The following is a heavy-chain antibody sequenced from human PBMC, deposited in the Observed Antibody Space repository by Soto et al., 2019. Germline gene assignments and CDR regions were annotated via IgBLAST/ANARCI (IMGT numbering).Heavy chain of an antibody. J-gene: IGHJ4*02. Sequence: ASVKVSCKASGYTFTGYYMHWVRQAPGQGLEWMGWINPNSGGTNYAQKFQGRVTMTRDTSISTAYMELSRLRSDDTAVYYCAKAYSCGGDCYASPSFDYWGQGTRVTVSS. CDR3: AKAYSCGGDCYASPSFDY. D-gene: IGHD2-21*02. CDR1: GYTFTGYY. V-gene: IGHV1-2*02. CDR2: INPNSGGT.